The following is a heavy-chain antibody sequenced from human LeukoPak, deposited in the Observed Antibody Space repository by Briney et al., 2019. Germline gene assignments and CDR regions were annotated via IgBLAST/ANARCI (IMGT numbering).Heavy chain of an antibody. Sequence: SQTLSLTCTVAGGSISSGSYDWGWIRQPAGKGLEWIGRIYTSGSTNYNPSLKSRVTISVDTSKNQFSLKLSSVTAADTAVYYCARNKGTKWLQFDYWGQGTLVTVSS. CDR3: ARNKGTKWLQFDY. CDR1: GGSISSGSYD. J-gene: IGHJ4*02. CDR2: IYTSGST. D-gene: IGHD6-19*01. V-gene: IGHV4-61*02.